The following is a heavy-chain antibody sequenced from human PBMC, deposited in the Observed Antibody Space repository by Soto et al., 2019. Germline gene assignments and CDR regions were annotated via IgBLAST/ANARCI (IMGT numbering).Heavy chain of an antibody. D-gene: IGHD2-2*01. CDR1: GGSISSGGYY. Sequence: QVQLQESGPGLVKPSQTLSLTCTVSGGSISSGGYYWSWIRQHPGKGLEWIGYIYYSGSTYYNPSRKRRVTISVDASKNQFSLKLSSVTAADTAVYYCAREDIVVVPAAMPGAFDIWGQGTMVTVSS. V-gene: IGHV4-31*03. CDR3: AREDIVVVPAAMPGAFDI. CDR2: IYYSGST. J-gene: IGHJ3*02.